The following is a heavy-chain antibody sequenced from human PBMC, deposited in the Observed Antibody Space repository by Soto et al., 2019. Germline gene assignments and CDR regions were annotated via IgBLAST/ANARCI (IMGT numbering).Heavy chain of an antibody. CDR3: ASIMGAIHFDY. Sequence: ASVKVSCKASGFTFTNYAMHWVRQAPGQRLEWMGWINAGNGNTKYAQKFQGRVTITRDTSASTAYVELSSLRSEDAAVYYCASIMGAIHFDYWGQGTLVTVSS. CDR2: INAGNGNT. CDR1: GFTFTNYA. V-gene: IGHV1-3*01. D-gene: IGHD1-26*01. J-gene: IGHJ4*02.